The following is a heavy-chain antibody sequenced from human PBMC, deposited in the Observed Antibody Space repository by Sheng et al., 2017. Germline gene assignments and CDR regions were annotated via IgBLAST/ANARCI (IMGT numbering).Heavy chain of an antibody. V-gene: IGHV3-30*09. J-gene: IGHJ5*02. CDR1: EFTFSDHA. CDR3: VLWVRGVST. Sequence: QVQLVESGGGVVQPGRSLRLSCAASEFTFSDHAMHWVRQAPGKGLEWVAAISYDGSSKYYTDSVKGRFAISRDNSKNTLYLQMNDLRAEDTAVYYCVLWVRGVSTWGQGTLVTVSS. D-gene: IGHD3-10*01. CDR2: ISYDGSSK.